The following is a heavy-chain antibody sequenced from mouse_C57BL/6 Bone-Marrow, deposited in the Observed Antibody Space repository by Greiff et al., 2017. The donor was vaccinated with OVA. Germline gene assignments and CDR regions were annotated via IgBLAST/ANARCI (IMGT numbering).Heavy chain of an antibody. D-gene: IGHD1-3*01. J-gene: IGHJ2*01. V-gene: IGHV5-6*01. Sequence: EVKLMESGGDLVKPGGSLKLSCAASGFTFSSYGMSWVRQTPDKRLEWVATISSGGSYTYYPDSVKGRFTISRDNAKNTLYLQMSSLKSEDTAMYYCARLGELDYWGQGTTRTGSS. CDR3: ARLGELDY. CDR2: ISSGGSYT. CDR1: GFTFSSYG.